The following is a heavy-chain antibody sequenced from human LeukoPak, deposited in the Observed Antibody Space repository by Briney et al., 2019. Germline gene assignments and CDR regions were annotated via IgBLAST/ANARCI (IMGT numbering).Heavy chain of an antibody. CDR2: VYYTGTT. D-gene: IGHD6-19*01. Sequence: SETLSLTCNVSGGSISSSSYYWGWIRQPPGKGLEWLVNVYYTGTTYYNPSLKSRVTISVDTSKNQFSLKLSSVTAADTAVYYCARVGYSSGPALYYFDYWGQGTLVTVSS. V-gene: IGHV4-39*07. J-gene: IGHJ4*02. CDR3: ARVGYSSGPALYYFDY. CDR1: GGSISSSSYY.